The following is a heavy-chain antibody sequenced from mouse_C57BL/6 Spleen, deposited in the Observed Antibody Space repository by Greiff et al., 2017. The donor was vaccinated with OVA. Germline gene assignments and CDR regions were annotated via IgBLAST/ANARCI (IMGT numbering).Heavy chain of an antibody. D-gene: IGHD3-3*01. V-gene: IGHV1-81*01. J-gene: IGHJ1*03. CDR1: GYTFTSYG. Sequence: VQLKESGAELARPGASVKLSCKASGYTFTSYGISWVKQRTGQGLEWIGEIYPRSGNTYYNEKFKGKATLTADKSSSTAYMELRSLTSEDSAVYFCAREGSRYFDVWGTGTTVTVSS. CDR2: IYPRSGNT. CDR3: AREGSRYFDV.